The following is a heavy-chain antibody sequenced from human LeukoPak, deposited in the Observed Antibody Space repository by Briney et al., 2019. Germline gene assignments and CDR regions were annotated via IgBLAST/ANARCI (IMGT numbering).Heavy chain of an antibody. CDR3: ARVEGYLTGYYYFDY. V-gene: IGHV3-21*01. Sequence: PGGSLRLSCAASGFTFSSYSMNWVRQAPGKGLEWVSSISSSSSYIYYADSVKGRFTISRDNAKNSLYLQMNSLRAEDTAVYYCARVEGYLTGYYYFDYWGQGTLVTVSS. CDR2: ISSSSSYI. J-gene: IGHJ4*02. D-gene: IGHD3-9*01. CDR1: GFTFSSYS.